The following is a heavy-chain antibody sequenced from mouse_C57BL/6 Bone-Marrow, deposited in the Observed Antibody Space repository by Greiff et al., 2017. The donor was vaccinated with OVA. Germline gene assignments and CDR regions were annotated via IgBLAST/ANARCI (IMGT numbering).Heavy chain of an antibody. CDR1: GYTFTSYW. Sequence: QVQLKQSGAELVRPGSSVKLSCKASGYTFTSYWMDWVKQRPGQGLEWIGNIYPSDSETHYNQKFKDKATLTVDKSSSTAYMQLSSLTSEDSAVYYCAREAYYYGSSPYFDYWGQGTTLTVSS. CDR2: IYPSDSET. V-gene: IGHV1-61*01. D-gene: IGHD1-1*01. CDR3: AREAYYYGSSPYFDY. J-gene: IGHJ2*01.